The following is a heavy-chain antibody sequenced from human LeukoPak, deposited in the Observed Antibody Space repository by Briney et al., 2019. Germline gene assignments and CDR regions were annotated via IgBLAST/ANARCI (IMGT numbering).Heavy chain of an antibody. Sequence: GGSLRLSCAASGFTFSSYSMNWVRQAPGKGLEWVSYISSSSSTIYYADSVKGRFTISRDNAKNSLYLQMNSLRAEDTAVYYCASFDIVATIPVDYWGQGTLVTVSS. CDR1: GFTFSSYS. CDR3: ASFDIVATIPVDY. V-gene: IGHV3-48*04. J-gene: IGHJ4*02. CDR2: ISSSSSTI. D-gene: IGHD5-12*01.